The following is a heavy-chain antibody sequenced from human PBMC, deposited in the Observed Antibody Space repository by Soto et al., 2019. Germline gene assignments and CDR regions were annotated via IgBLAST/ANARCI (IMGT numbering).Heavy chain of an antibody. J-gene: IGHJ3*02. CDR3: ARVAQQTGTMVLGAFDI. CDR1: GYTFTSYY. D-gene: IGHD1-7*01. CDR2: INHSGGST. V-gene: IGHV1-46*03. Sequence: ASVKVSCKASGYTFTSYYMHWVRQAPGQGLEWMGIINHSGGSTSYAQKFQGRVTMTRDTSTSTVYMELSSLRSEDTAVYYCARVAQQTGTMVLGAFDIWGQGTMVTVSS.